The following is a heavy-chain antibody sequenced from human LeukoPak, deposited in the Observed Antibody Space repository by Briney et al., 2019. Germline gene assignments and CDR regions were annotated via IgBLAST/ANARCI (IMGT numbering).Heavy chain of an antibody. Sequence: PWASVKVSCKASGYTFTSYYTHWVRQAPGQGLEWMGIIKPSGGSTLYAQEFQGRVTVTSDMSTSTVYVELSSLRSEDTAVYYCAREVPENFNFDYWGQGTLVTVSS. D-gene: IGHD2/OR15-2a*01. CDR3: AREVPENFNFDY. CDR1: GYTFTSYY. J-gene: IGHJ4*02. V-gene: IGHV1-46*01. CDR2: IKPSGGST.